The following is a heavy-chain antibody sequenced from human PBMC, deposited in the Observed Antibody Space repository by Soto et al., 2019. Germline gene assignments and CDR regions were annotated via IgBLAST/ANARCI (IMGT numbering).Heavy chain of an antibody. D-gene: IGHD4-17*01. J-gene: IGHJ3*02. V-gene: IGHV3-30-3*01. CDR1: GFTFSSYA. CDR3: ARDRTTVITLNDAFDI. CDR2: ISYDGSNK. Sequence: GGSLRLSCAASGFTFSSYAMHWVRQAPGKGLEWVAVISYDGSNKYYADSVKGRFTISRDNSKNTLYLQMNSLRAEDTAVYYCARDRTTVITLNDAFDIWGQGTMVTVSS.